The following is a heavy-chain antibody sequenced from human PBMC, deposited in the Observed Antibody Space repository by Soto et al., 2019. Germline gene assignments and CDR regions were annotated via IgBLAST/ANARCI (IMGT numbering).Heavy chain of an antibody. CDR3: ARGYCSSTSGYKAPFDY. CDR2: IIPIFGTA. Sequence: SVKVSCKASGGTFSSYAISWVRQAPGQGLEWMGGIIPIFGTANYAQKFQGRVTITADESTSTAYMELSSLRSEDTAVYYCARGYCSSTSGYKAPFDYWVQGTLVPVSS. J-gene: IGHJ4*02. D-gene: IGHD2-2*02. CDR1: GGTFSSYA. V-gene: IGHV1-69*13.